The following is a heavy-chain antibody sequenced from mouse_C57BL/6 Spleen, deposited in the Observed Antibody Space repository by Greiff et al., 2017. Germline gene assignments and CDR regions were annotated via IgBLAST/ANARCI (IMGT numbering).Heavy chain of an antibody. D-gene: IGHD2-2*01. CDR1: GYTFTSYW. Sequence: QVQLQQPGAELVKPGASVKLSCKASGYTFTSYWMHWVKQRPGQGLEWIGMIHPNSGSTNYNEKFKSKATLTVYKSSSTAYMQLSSLTSEDSAVYYCARSMVTTGLDYWGQGTTLTVSS. CDR2: IHPNSGST. J-gene: IGHJ2*01. CDR3: ARSMVTTGLDY. V-gene: IGHV1-64*01.